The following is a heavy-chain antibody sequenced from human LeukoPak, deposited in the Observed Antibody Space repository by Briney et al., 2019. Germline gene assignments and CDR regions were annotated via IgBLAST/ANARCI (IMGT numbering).Heavy chain of an antibody. V-gene: IGHV3-7*01. CDR2: IKQDGSEK. Sequence: GGSLRLSCAASGFTFSTSWMSWVRQAPGKGLECVANIKQDGSEKYYVDSVRGRFTISRDNTKKLLYLEMNSLRAEDTAVYYCARKIYYYDSVDFGWFDPWGQGTLVTVSS. J-gene: IGHJ5*02. D-gene: IGHD3-22*01. CDR1: GFTFSTSW. CDR3: ARKIYYYDSVDFGWFDP.